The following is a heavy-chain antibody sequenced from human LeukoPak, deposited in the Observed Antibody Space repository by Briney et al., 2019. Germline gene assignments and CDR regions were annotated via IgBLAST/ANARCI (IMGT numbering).Heavy chain of an antibody. CDR3: ARDESGSGSHFLPVDY. D-gene: IGHD3-10*01. J-gene: IGHJ4*02. V-gene: IGHV1-18*01. Sequence: GASVKVSCKASGYTFTSYGISWVRQAPGQGLEWMGWISAYNGNTNYAQKLQGRVTMTTDTSTSTAYMELRSLRSDDTAVYYCARDESGSGSHFLPVDYWGQGTLVTVSS. CDR1: GYTFTSYG. CDR2: ISAYNGNT.